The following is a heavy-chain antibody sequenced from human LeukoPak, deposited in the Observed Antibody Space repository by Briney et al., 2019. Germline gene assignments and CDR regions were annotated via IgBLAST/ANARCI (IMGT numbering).Heavy chain of an antibody. V-gene: IGHV3-48*04. CDR1: GFTFSSYS. CDR3: ASYRDGGNSGFDY. Sequence: GGSLRLSCAASGFTFSSYSMNWVRQAPGKGLEWGSYISSSSSTIYYADSVKGRFTISRDNAKNSLYLQMNSLRAEDTAVYYCASYRDGGNSGFDYWGQRTLVTVSS. D-gene: IGHD4-23*01. J-gene: IGHJ4*02. CDR2: ISSSSSTI.